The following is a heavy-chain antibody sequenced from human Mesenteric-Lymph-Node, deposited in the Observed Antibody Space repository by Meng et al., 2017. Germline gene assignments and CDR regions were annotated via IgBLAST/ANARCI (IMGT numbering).Heavy chain of an antibody. D-gene: IGHD6-19*01. CDR1: GGSISSGGYY. Sequence: ETLSLTCTVSGGSISSGGYYWSWVRQAPGKGLEWVSAISGSGGSTYYADSVKGRFTISRDNSKNTLYLQMNSLRAEDTAVYYCAKDRGSGWSQETHFDYWGQGTLVTVSS. CDR2: ISGSGGST. CDR3: AKDRGSGWSQETHFDY. V-gene: IGHV3-23*01. J-gene: IGHJ4*02.